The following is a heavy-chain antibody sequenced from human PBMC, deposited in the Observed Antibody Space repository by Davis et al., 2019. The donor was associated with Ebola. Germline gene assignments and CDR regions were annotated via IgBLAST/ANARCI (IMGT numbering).Heavy chain of an antibody. Sequence: ASVKVSCKASGYTFTSYYMHWVRQAPGQGLEWVGWINPNSGGTNSTEKFQGRVTMTRDTSISTAYMELSRLRSDDTAVYYCARVSNYYYYLDVWGKGTTVTVSS. CDR3: ARVSNYYYYLDV. V-gene: IGHV1-2*02. CDR1: GYTFTSYY. CDR2: INPNSGGT. J-gene: IGHJ6*03.